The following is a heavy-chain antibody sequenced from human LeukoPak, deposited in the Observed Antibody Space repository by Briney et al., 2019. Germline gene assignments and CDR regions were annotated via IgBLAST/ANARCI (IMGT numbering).Heavy chain of an antibody. Sequence: GASVKVSCKASGYIFSSYGISWVRQAPGQGLEWMGWISGYSGNTKYSQRLQGRVSMTTDTSTSTAYMELRSLRSDDTAVYYCARDFLVCSTTSCHSFDPWGQGTLVTVSS. CDR1: GYIFSSYG. CDR2: ISGYSGNT. D-gene: IGHD2-2*01. J-gene: IGHJ5*02. V-gene: IGHV1-18*01. CDR3: ARDFLVCSTTSCHSFDP.